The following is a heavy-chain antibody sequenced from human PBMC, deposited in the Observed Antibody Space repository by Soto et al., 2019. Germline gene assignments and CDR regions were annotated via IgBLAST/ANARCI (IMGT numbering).Heavy chain of an antibody. CDR2: IFHTGSA. CDR1: GDSISSDKW. J-gene: IGHJ4*02. V-gene: IGHV4-4*02. D-gene: IGHD2-8*01. CDR3: ARGVRMVYAIQTGGYYDS. Sequence: SETLSLTCAVSGDSISSDKWWSWVRQSPGRGLEWIGQIFHTGSATYTASLKSRVTISLDKSKNQISLRVDSVTVADTAVYYCARGVRMVYAIQTGGYYDSWGQGTLVTVSS.